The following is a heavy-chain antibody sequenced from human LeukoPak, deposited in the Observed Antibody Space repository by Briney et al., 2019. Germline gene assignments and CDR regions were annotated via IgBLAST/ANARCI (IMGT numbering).Heavy chain of an antibody. V-gene: IGHV1-2*02. CDR3: ATYGSSTSCHAP. Sequence: ASVKVSCKASGYTFTGSYMYWVRQAPGQGLERMRLIIPVIGCTNYAQKFQGRVTMTRDTSISTAYKELTRLRSDDTAVYYCATYGSSTSCHAPWGQGNLVTVSS. J-gene: IGHJ4*02. D-gene: IGHD2-2*01. CDR2: IIPVIGCT. CDR1: GYTFTGSY.